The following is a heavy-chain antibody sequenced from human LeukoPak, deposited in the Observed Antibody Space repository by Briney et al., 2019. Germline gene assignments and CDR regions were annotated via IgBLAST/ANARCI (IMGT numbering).Heavy chain of an antibody. V-gene: IGHV4-34*01. J-gene: IGHJ6*03. CDR2: INHSGST. Sequence: SETLSLTCAVYGGSFSGYYWSWIRQPPGKGLEWIGEINHSGSTNCNPSLKSRVTISLDTSENQFSLTLSSVTAADTAVYYCARRNHYFYYMDVWGKGTTVTVSS. CDR3: ARRNHYFYYMDV. CDR1: GGSFSGYY.